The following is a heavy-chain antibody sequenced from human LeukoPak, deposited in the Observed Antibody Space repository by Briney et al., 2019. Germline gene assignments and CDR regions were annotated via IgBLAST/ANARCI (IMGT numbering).Heavy chain of an antibody. CDR3: ARRPYCSGTSCYFDY. CDR2: IHYSGNT. D-gene: IGHD2-2*01. CDR1: GGSISSAYYY. Sequence: PSETLSLTCTVSGGSISSAYYYWGWVRQAPGKGLEWIGSIHYSGNTNYKPSLKSRVIISVDTPKSQFSLKLSSVTAADTALYYCARRPYCSGTSCYFDYWGQGTLVTVSS. J-gene: IGHJ4*02. V-gene: IGHV4-39*01.